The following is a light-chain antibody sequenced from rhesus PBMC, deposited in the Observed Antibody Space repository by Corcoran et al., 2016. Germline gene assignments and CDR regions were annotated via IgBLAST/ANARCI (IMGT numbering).Light chain of an antibody. Sequence: DIQMTQSPSSLSASVGDTVTITCRASQSVSNWLDWYQQKPGKAPKLTIYKASTFPSGVPARVSGSGSGTDFTLTISRLQPEDFATYYCRQYASSPYSFGQGTKVDI. CDR2: KAS. J-gene: IGKJ2*01. V-gene: IGKV1-22*01. CDR3: RQYASSPYS. CDR1: QSVSNW.